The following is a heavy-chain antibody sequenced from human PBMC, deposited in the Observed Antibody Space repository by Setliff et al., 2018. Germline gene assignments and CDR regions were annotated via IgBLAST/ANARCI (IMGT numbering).Heavy chain of an antibody. CDR1: GGSISSGSYY. D-gene: IGHD6-13*01. J-gene: IGHJ4*02. CDR2: IYTSGST. Sequence: LSLTCTVSGGSISSGSYYWSWIRQPAGKGLEWIGRIYTSGSTNYNPSLKSRVTISVDTSKNQFSLKLSSVTAADTAVYYCARHASSGLQTFDFWGQGALVTVSS. V-gene: IGHV4-61*02. CDR3: ARHASSGLQTFDF.